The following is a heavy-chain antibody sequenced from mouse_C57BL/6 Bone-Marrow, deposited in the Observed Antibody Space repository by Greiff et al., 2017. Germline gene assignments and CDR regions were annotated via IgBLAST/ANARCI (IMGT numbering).Heavy chain of an antibody. J-gene: IGHJ1*03. D-gene: IGHD2-4*01. Sequence: QVQLQQSGAELARPGASVKLSCKASGYTFTSYGISWVKQRTGQGLEWIGEIYPRSGNTYYNEQFKGKATLTADKSSSTAYMELRSLTSEDSAVYFCARRENYDGRWYFDVWGTGTTVTVSS. CDR3: ARRENYDGRWYFDV. CDR2: IYPRSGNT. V-gene: IGHV1-81*01. CDR1: GYTFTSYG.